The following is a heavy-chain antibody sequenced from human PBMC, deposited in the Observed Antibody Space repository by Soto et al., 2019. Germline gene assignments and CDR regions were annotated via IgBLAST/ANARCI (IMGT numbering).Heavy chain of an antibody. CDR2: IHNSGTT. V-gene: IGHV4-30-4*01. CDR3: ARGASADKVDY. Sequence: QVQLQESGPGLVKPSQTLSLTCTVSGGSINYSPYFWSWIRQTPGKGLEWIGHIHNSGTTYTNPSHNSRATISGDTSPNQFSLNLKSVTAADTAVYYCARGASADKVDYWGQGTLVTVSS. J-gene: IGHJ4*02. CDR1: GGSINYSPYF. D-gene: IGHD3-3*01.